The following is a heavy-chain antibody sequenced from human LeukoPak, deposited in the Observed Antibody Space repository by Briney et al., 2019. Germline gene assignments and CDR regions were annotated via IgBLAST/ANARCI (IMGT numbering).Heavy chain of an antibody. V-gene: IGHV1-2*02. CDR1: GYTFTGYY. CDR2: INPNSGGT. CDR3: ARGRPGEYSGSN. D-gene: IGHD1-26*01. J-gene: IGHJ4*02. Sequence: ASVKVSCKASGYTFTGYYMHWVRQAPGQGLGWMGWINPNSGGTNYAQKFQGRVTMTRDTSISTAYMELSRLRSDDTAVYYCARGRPGEYSGSNWGQGTLVTVSS.